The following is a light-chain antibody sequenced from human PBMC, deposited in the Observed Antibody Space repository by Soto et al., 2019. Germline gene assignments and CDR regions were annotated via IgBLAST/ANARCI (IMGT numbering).Light chain of an antibody. V-gene: IGKV1-17*01. CDR2: AAS. Sequence: DIQMTQSPSSLSASVGDRVTITCRASQGIGNDLGWYQQKPGKAPKRLIYAASVLQSGVPSRFSGSESGTEFTLTISSLQPEDFATYYCQQYNSYPLTFGGGTKVEVK. CDR3: QQYNSYPLT. J-gene: IGKJ4*01. CDR1: QGIGND.